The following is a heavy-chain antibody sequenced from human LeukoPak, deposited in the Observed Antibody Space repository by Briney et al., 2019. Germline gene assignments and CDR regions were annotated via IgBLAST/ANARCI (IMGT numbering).Heavy chain of an antibody. V-gene: IGHV3-73*01. CDR3: ASPNDCGDQFYFDF. CDR1: GFTFSSSA. CDR2: IRSKTNTYAT. Sequence: GGSLKLSCVTSGFTFSSSAMHWVRQASGKGLEWVGHIRSKTNTYATTYAASVKGRFTISRDDSKNTGYLQMNSLKSEDTAVYYCASPNDCGDQFYFDFWGQGTLVTVSS. J-gene: IGHJ4*02. D-gene: IGHD4-17*01.